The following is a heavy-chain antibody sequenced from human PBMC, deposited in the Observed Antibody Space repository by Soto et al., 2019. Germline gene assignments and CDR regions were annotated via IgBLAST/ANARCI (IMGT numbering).Heavy chain of an antibody. V-gene: IGHV3-33*01. Sequence: QVQLVESGGGVVQPGRSLRLSCAASGFTFSSYGMHWVRQAPGKGLEWVAVIWYDGSNTYYADPVKGRFTISRDNSKNTLYLQLKSLRAEDTAVYYCARAAYGDHNPCYFDYWGQGTLVTVSS. CDR3: ARAAYGDHNPCYFDY. CDR1: GFTFSSYG. CDR2: IWYDGSNT. D-gene: IGHD4-17*01. J-gene: IGHJ4*02.